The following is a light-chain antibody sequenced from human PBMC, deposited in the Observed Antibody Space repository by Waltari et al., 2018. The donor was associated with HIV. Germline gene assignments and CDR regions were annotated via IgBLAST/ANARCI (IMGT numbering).Light chain of an antibody. V-gene: IGLV1-47*01. CDR3: AAWDDSLSGPV. Sequence: QSVLTQPPSASGTPGQRFPISCSGSSSNIGRNHVYWYQQLPGTAPKLRIYRNNQRPSGVPDRFSGSKSGTSSSLAISGLRSEDEADYYCAAWDDSLSGPVFGGGTKLTVL. CDR1: SSNIGRNH. J-gene: IGLJ2*01. CDR2: RNN.